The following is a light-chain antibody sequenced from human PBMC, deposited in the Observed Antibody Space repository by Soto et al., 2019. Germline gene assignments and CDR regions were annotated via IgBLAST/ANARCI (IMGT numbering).Light chain of an antibody. CDR2: RAS. J-gene: IGKJ1*01. CDR3: QQYNIWPLWT. V-gene: IGKV3D-15*01. CDR1: QSVRSS. Sequence: EIVMTQSPATLTLSPGERATLSCRASQSVRSSLAWFQQKSGQAPRLLIYRASTRATGIPTRFSGRGSGTEFTLTISSLQSEDFAVYFCQQYNIWPLWTFGQGTKVDIK.